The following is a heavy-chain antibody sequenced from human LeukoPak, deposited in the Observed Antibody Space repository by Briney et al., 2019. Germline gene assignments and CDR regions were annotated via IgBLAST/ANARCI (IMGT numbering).Heavy chain of an antibody. Sequence: SETLSLTCTVSGGSISTYYWTWIRQPPGKGLEWIGYVYYSGSTNYNPSLKSRVTMSVDTSKNQFSLNLNSVTAADTAVYYCARDYDSSGYYWSWGQGTLATVSS. CDR1: GGSISTYY. CDR3: ARDYDSSGYYWS. D-gene: IGHD3-22*01. J-gene: IGHJ4*02. V-gene: IGHV4-59*01. CDR2: VYYSGST.